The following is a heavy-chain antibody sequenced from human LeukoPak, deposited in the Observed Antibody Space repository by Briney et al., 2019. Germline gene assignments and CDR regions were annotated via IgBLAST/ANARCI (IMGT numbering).Heavy chain of an antibody. J-gene: IGHJ4*02. D-gene: IGHD3-9*01. V-gene: IGHV3-21*01. Sequence: GGSLRLSCAASGFTFSSYSMNWVRQAPGKGLEWVSSISTSSRYIHYADSVKGRFTISRDNAKNSLYLQMNSLRAEDTAVYYCAREGPYYDILTGSIDYWGQGTLVTVSS. CDR2: ISTSSRYI. CDR1: GFTFSSYS. CDR3: AREGPYYDILTGSIDY.